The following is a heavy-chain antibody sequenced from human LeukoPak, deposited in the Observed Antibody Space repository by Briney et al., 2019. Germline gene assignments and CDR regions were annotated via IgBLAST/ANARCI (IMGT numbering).Heavy chain of an antibody. CDR1: GYSFTGYY. D-gene: IGHD3-22*01. Sequence: ASVTVSCKASGYSFTGYYMHWVRQAPGQGLEWMGWINPNSGGTNYAQKFQGRVTMTRDTSISTAYMDLSRLPPDDTAVYYCARDHLYYYDSSYCDYWGQGTLVTVSS. J-gene: IGHJ4*02. CDR2: INPNSGGT. CDR3: ARDHLYYYDSSYCDY. V-gene: IGHV1-2*02.